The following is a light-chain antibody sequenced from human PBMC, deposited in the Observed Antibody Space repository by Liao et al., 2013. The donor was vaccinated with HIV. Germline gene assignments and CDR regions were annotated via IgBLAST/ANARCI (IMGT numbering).Light chain of an antibody. CDR3: QSTDSNDTV. CDR2: KDS. V-gene: IGLV3-25*03. CDR1: KLGDKY. J-gene: IGLJ3*02. Sequence: SYELTQPPSVSVSPGQTASITCSGDKLGDKYACWYQQKPGQAPVLVIYKDSERPSGIPERFSGSNSGTTVTLTISGVQAEDEADYYCQSTDSNDTVFGGGTKLTVL.